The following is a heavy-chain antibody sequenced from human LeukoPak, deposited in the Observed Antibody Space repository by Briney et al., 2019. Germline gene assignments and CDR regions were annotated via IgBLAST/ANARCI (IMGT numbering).Heavy chain of an antibody. CDR1: GFTFSSYG. V-gene: IGHV3-30*02. Sequence: GGSLRLSCAASGFTFSSYGMHWVRQAPGKGLEWVAFIRYDGSIKYYADSVKGRFTISRDNSKNTLYMQMNSLRAEDTAVYYCAKDLGGRISAWQYFQHWGQGTLVTVSS. J-gene: IGHJ1*01. D-gene: IGHD1-26*01. CDR2: IRYDGSIK. CDR3: AKDLGGRISAWQYFQH.